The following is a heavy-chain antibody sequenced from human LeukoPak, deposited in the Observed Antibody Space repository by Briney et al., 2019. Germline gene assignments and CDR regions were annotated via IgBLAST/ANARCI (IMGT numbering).Heavy chain of an antibody. D-gene: IGHD3-16*01. CDR3: ASPLGGSYYMDV. CDR2: ISYDGSNK. Sequence: GGSLRLSCAASGFTFSRVAMHWVRQAPGKGLEWVAVISYDGSNKYYADSVKGRFTISRDNSKNTLYLQMNSLRAEDTAVYYCASPLGGSYYMDVWGKGTTVTVSS. J-gene: IGHJ6*03. CDR1: GFTFSRVA. V-gene: IGHV3-30*06.